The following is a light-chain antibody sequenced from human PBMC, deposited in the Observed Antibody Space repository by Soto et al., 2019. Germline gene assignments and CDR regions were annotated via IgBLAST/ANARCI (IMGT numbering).Light chain of an antibody. CDR2: VSR. CDR1: SSNIGAGYD. Sequence: QSVLTQPPSVSXXPGQRVTISCSGSSSNIGAGYDVHWYQQLPGTAPRLLIYVSRNRPSGVPDRFSGSKSGTSASLAITGLQTDDEADYYCQSYDSSLRLAVFGGGTKLTVL. CDR3: QSYDSSLRLAV. J-gene: IGLJ3*02. V-gene: IGLV1-40*01.